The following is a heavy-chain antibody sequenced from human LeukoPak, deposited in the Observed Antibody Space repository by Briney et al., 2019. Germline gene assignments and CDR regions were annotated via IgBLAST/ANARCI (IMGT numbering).Heavy chain of an antibody. CDR3: ARLIRGYSLFDY. V-gene: IGHV5-51*01. D-gene: IGHD5-18*01. Sequence: GESLKISCKGSGYTFTNYWIGWVRQMPGKGLEWMGSIYPSDSDTKYSPSFQGQVTISADKSITTAYLQWSSLKASDSAMYYCARLIRGYSLFDYWGQGTLVTVP. CDR1: GYTFTNYW. CDR2: IYPSDSDT. J-gene: IGHJ4*02.